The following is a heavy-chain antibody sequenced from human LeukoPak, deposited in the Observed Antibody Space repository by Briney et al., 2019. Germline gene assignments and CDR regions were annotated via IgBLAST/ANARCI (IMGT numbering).Heavy chain of an antibody. CDR3: ARGTDLDWIPDY. V-gene: IGHV4-39*07. CDR1: GGSISSSSYY. D-gene: IGHD3-9*01. CDR2: IYYSGST. Sequence: KPSETLSLTCTVSGGSISSSSYYWGWIRQPPGKGLEWIGSIYYSGSTYYNPSLKSRVTISVDTSKNQFSLKLSSVTAADTAVYYCARGTDLDWIPDYWGQGTLVTVSS. J-gene: IGHJ4*02.